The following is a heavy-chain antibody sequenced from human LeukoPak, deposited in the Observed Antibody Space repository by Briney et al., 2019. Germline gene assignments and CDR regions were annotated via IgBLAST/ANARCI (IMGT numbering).Heavy chain of an antibody. D-gene: IGHD3-10*01. J-gene: IGHJ5*02. CDR2: TSYTGST. CDR3: ARGGRGRNWFDP. Sequence: PSETLSLTCTVSGGSIRSYYWTWIRQPPEKGLEWIGYTSYTGSTTYNPSLKSRVTISVDMSRNQFSLKLTSVTAADTAVYYCARGGRGRNWFDPWGQGTLVTVSS. V-gene: IGHV4-59*01. CDR1: GGSIRSYY.